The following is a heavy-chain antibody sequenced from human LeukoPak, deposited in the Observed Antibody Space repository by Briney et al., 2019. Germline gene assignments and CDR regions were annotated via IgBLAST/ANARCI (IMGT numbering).Heavy chain of an antibody. D-gene: IGHD5-18*01. CDR2: IYYDGSKY. V-gene: IGHV3-33*01. Sequence: PGGSLRLSCAASGFTFRNFGFHWVRQAPGKGLEWVAVIYYDGSKYFYADSVKGRFTISRDYSKNTLYLQINSLRAEDTAVYYCARIYGSGYAGGYWGQGTLVTVSS. CDR3: ARIYGSGYAGGY. CDR1: GFTFRNFG. J-gene: IGHJ4*02.